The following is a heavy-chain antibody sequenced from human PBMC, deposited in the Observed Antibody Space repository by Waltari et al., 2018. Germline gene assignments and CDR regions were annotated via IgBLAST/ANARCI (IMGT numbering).Heavy chain of an antibody. D-gene: IGHD5-12*01. CDR3: AGHPRDGYIYYFDY. CDR1: GGSISSYY. J-gene: IGHJ4*02. Sequence: QVQLQESGPGLVKPSETLSLTCTVSGGSISSYYWSWIRQPPGKGLEWIGYIYYSGSTNHNPSLKSRVTISVDTSKNQFSLKLSSVTAADTAVYYCAGHPRDGYIYYFDYWGQGTLVTVSS. V-gene: IGHV4-59*01. CDR2: IYYSGST.